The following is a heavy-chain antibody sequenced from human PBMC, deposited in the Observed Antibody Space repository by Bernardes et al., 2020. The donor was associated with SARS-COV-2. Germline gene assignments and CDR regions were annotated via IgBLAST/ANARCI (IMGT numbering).Heavy chain of an antibody. D-gene: IGHD3-10*01. CDR1: GYTFTGYY. V-gene: IGHV1-2*06. Sequence: ASVKVSCKASGYTFTGYYMHWVRQAPGQGLEWMGRINPNSGGTNYAQKVQGRVTMTRDTSISTAYMELSRLGSDDTAVYYCARAHMGRPDYFDYWGQGTLVTVSS. CDR2: INPNSGGT. CDR3: ARAHMGRPDYFDY. J-gene: IGHJ4*02.